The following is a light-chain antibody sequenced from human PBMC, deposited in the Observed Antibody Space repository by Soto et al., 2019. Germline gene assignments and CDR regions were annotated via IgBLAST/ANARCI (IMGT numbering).Light chain of an antibody. CDR3: QQYYVYPRT. V-gene: IGKV1-8*01. Sequence: AIRMTQSPSSLSASTGDRVTITCRASQAISSYLAWYQQKPGKAPKLLIFAASTLQSGVPSRFSGGGSGTDLTLTISCLQSEDFATYYCQQYYVYPRTFGQGTKVEI. CDR2: AAS. J-gene: IGKJ1*01. CDR1: QAISSY.